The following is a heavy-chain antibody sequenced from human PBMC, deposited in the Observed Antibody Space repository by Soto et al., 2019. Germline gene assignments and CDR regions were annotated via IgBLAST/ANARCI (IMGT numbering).Heavy chain of an antibody. CDR2: LNHSGST. CDR3: ARGFRYYYGMDV. CDR1: GGSFSGYY. Sequence: QVQLQQWGAGLLKPSETLSLTCAVYGGSFSGYYWSWIRQPPGKGLEWIGELNHSGSTNYNPSLKSRVTISVDTSKNQFSLKLSSVTAADTAVYYCARGFRYYYGMDVWGQGTTVTVSS. J-gene: IGHJ6*02. V-gene: IGHV4-34*01.